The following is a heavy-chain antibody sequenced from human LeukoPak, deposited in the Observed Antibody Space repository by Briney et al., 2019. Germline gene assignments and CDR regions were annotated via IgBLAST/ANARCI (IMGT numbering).Heavy chain of an antibody. D-gene: IGHD3-9*01. CDR3: ARMSTGYYDDY. CDR1: GFTFSTFG. V-gene: IGHV3-48*01. CDR2: VSSSSTTI. J-gene: IGHJ4*01. Sequence: GGSLRLSCVASGFTFSTFGMNWVRQAPGKGLEWVSYVSSSSTTIYYADSVKGRFTISRDDAKSSLYLQMNSLRAEDTALYYCARMSTGYYDDYWGQEPWSPSPQ.